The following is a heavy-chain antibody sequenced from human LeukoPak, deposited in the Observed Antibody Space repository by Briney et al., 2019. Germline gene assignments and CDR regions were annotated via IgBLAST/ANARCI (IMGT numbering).Heavy chain of an antibody. CDR3: ARQGVGPSAHYGMDV. D-gene: IGHD3-10*01. CDR2: ISDIGSI. V-gene: IGHV4-59*08. Sequence: SETLSLTCTVSGGSISSYYWSWIRQPPGKGLEWIAYISDIGSINYNPSLKSRVTISVDTSKNQFSLKLSSVTAADTAVYYCARQGVGPSAHYGMDVWGQGTTVTVSS. J-gene: IGHJ6*02. CDR1: GGSISSYY.